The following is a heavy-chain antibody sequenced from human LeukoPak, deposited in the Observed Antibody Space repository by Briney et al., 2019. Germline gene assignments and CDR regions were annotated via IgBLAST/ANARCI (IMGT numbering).Heavy chain of an antibody. Sequence: GESLRISCKGSGYIFTNYWISWVRQMPGKGLEWMGTIDPSDSYTSHSPSFQGHVTISADKSISTAYLQWSGLKASDSAIYYCARASSTLYADYWGQGTLVTVSS. CDR3: ARASSTLYADY. D-gene: IGHD2-2*01. CDR1: GYIFTNYW. CDR2: IDPSDSYT. J-gene: IGHJ4*02. V-gene: IGHV5-10-1*01.